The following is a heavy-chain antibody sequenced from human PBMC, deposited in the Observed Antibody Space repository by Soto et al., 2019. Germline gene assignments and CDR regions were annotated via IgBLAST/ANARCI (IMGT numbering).Heavy chain of an antibody. CDR3: ARDLSNGWYFLAY. V-gene: IGHV3-30*03. CDR1: GFTFGTYG. J-gene: IGHJ4*02. Sequence: GGSLRLSCEASGFTFGTYGMHWLRQAPGKGLEWVAVIASDGSNKYYADSVKGRFTISRDNAKNTLYLQMNSLRAEDTAVYYCARDLSNGWYFLAYRGQGTPVTVSS. D-gene: IGHD6-19*01. CDR2: IASDGSNK.